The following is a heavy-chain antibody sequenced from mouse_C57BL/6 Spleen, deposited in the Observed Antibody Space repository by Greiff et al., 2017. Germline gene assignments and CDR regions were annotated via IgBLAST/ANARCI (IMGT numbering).Heavy chain of an antibody. J-gene: IGHJ1*03. CDR3: ARGSNYPHWYFDV. V-gene: IGHV1-69*01. D-gene: IGHD2-5*01. CDR1: GYTFTSYW. Sequence: VQLQQPGAELVMPGASVKLSCKASGYTFTSYWMPWVKQRPGQGLEWIGEIDPSDSYTNYNQKFKGKSTLTVDKSSSTAYMQLSSLTSEDSAVYYCARGSNYPHWYFDVWGTGTTVTVSS. CDR2: IDPSDSYT.